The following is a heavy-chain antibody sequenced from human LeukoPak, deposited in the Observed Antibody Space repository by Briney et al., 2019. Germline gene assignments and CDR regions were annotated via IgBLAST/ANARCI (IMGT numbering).Heavy chain of an antibody. D-gene: IGHD6-6*01. Sequence: GGSLRLSCAASGFTFSSYAMHWVRQAPGKGLEWVAVISYDGSNKYYADSVKGRFTISRDNAKSSMYLQMNSLRAEDTAVYYCARDAGGSISVDSWGQGTLVTVSS. V-gene: IGHV3-30*04. CDR3: ARDAGGSISVDS. J-gene: IGHJ4*02. CDR1: GFTFSSYA. CDR2: ISYDGSNK.